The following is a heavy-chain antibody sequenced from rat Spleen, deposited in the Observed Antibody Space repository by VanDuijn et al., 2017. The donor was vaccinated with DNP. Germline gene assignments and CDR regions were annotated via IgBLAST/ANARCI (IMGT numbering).Heavy chain of an antibody. Sequence: EVQLVESGGGLVQPGKSLRLSCATSGFSFNAYYMAWVRQAPTKGLEWVAYIRYDGGSTYYGDSVKGRFTISRDNAKSTLYLEVNSLRSEDMATYYCARHVLPLRVWDYWGQGVMVTVSS. D-gene: IGHD1-4*01. J-gene: IGHJ2*01. CDR2: IRYDGGST. V-gene: IGHV5-22*01. CDR1: GFSFNAYY. CDR3: ARHVLPLRVWDY.